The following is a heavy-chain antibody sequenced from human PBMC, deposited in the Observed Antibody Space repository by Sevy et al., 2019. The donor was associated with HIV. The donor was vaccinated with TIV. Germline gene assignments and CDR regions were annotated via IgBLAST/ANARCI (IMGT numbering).Heavy chain of an antibody. J-gene: IGHJ4*02. CDR1: GFNLENFW. CDR2: IRQVGSEI. CDR3: VRAIQSDGSF. V-gene: IGHV3-7*01. Sequence: GGSLRLSCVASGFNLENFWMNWVRQAPGKGLEWVANIRQVGSEIYYVASVKGRFTISRDNARNLVYLQMNSLRVEDTALYYCVRAIQSDGSFWGQGALVTVSS. D-gene: IGHD6-19*01.